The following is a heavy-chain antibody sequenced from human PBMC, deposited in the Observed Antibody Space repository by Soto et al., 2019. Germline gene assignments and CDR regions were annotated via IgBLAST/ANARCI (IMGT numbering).Heavy chain of an antibody. CDR1: GFTFSSYS. J-gene: IGHJ4*02. V-gene: IGHV3-48*02. CDR2: ISSSSSTI. CDR3: AREMGYGSGSYLVAY. D-gene: IGHD3-10*01. Sequence: GGSLRLSSAASGFTFSSYSMNWVRQAPGKGLEWVSYISSSSSTIYYADSVKGRFTISRDNAKNSLYLQMNSLRDEDTAVYYCAREMGYGSGSYLVAYWGQGTLVTVSS.